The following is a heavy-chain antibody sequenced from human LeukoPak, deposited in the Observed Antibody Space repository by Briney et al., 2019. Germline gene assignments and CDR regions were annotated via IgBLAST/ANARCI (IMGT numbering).Heavy chain of an antibody. V-gene: IGHV3-53*01. Sequence: PGGSLRLSCAASGFIVSNTYMSWVRQAPGKELEWVSTIYTGSTTYYADSVKGRFTISSDNSSNTLYLQMNSMRAEDTAIYYCLRDIGECDGDYPCDFWGRGTLVTVSS. D-gene: IGHD4-17*01. CDR2: IYTGSTT. J-gene: IGHJ4*02. CDR3: LRDIGECDGDYPCDF. CDR1: GFIVSNTY.